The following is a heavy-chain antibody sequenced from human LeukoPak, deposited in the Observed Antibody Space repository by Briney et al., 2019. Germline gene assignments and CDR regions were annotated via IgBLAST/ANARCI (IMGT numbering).Heavy chain of an antibody. CDR1: GGTFSSYT. CDR3: ARGVIEVNWFDP. V-gene: IGHV1-69*02. CDR2: IIPTLGIA. J-gene: IGHJ5*02. Sequence: ASVKVSCKASGGTFSSYTISWVRQAPGQGLEWMGRIIPTLGIANYAQKFQGRVTITADKSTSTAYMELSSLRSEDTAVYYCARGVIEVNWFDPWGQGTLVTVSS.